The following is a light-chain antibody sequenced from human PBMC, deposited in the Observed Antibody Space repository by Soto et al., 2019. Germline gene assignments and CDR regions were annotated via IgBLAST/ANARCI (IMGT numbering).Light chain of an antibody. CDR2: QTS. J-gene: IGKJ1*01. Sequence: EILLTQSPATLSSVPGHRVTLSCRASQYINTRLAWYQHRPGEAPRLLIYQTSIRAAGIPARFSASGTGTDFTLTISDVQPEDFAVYYCHQRQSWPRTFGQGTKVDIK. CDR3: HQRQSWPRT. CDR1: QYINTR. V-gene: IGKV3-11*01.